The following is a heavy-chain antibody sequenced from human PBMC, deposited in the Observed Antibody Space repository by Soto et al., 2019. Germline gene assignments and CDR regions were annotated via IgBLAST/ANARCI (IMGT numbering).Heavy chain of an antibody. CDR1: GFTFSSYS. D-gene: IGHD2-15*01. J-gene: IGHJ3*02. V-gene: IGHV3-15*07. CDR3: TTVLGPSHCSAGNCYYAFDI. CDR2: IKSKIDGGTT. Sequence: GGSLRLSCAASGFTFSSYSMNWVRQAPGKGLEWVGRIKSKIDGGTTDYAAPVKGRFTISRDDSENTLYLQMNSLKTEDTAIYFCTTVLGPSHCSAGNCYYAFDIWGQGTMVTVSS.